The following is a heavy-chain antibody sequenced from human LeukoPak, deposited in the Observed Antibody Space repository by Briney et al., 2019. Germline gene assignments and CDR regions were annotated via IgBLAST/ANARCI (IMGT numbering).Heavy chain of an antibody. CDR2: IDPSDSYT. J-gene: IGHJ4*02. CDR3: ARHSEMYYYDSSGYYKDY. CDR1: GYSFTSYW. Sequence: GESLRISCKGPGYSFTSYWISWVRQMPGKGLEWMGRIDPSDSYTNYSPSFQGHVTISADKSISTAYLQWSSLKASDTAMYYCARHSEMYYYDSSGYYKDYWGQGTLVTVSS. D-gene: IGHD3-22*01. V-gene: IGHV5-10-1*01.